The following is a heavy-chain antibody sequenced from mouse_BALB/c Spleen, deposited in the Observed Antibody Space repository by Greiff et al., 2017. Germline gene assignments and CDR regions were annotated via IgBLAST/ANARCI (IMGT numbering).Heavy chain of an antibody. V-gene: IGHV1-5*01. D-gene: IGHD1-1*01. CDR2: IYPGNSDT. Sequence: EVQLQQSGTVLARPGASVKMSCKASGYTFTSYWMHWVKQRPGQGLEWIGAIYPGNSDTSYNQKFKGKAKLTAVTSTSTAYMELSSLTNEDSAVYYCTRSTVPQYAMDYWGQGTSVTVSS. CDR1: GYTFTSYW. CDR3: TRSTVPQYAMDY. J-gene: IGHJ4*01.